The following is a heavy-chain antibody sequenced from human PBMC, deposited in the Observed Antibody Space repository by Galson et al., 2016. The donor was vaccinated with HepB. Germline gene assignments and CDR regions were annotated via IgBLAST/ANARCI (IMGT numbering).Heavy chain of an antibody. D-gene: IGHD4-23*01. CDR3: ARGYGGNSLYF. CDR1: GFTFNSYN. J-gene: IGHJ4*01. CDR2: ISGSASAI. Sequence: SLRLSCAASGFTFNSYNMNWVRQAPGKGQEWVSYISGSASAIYYADSVKGRFTVSRDNAKNSLYLQMKSLRDEDTAVYYCARGYGGNSLYFWGQGTLVTVSS. V-gene: IGHV3-48*02.